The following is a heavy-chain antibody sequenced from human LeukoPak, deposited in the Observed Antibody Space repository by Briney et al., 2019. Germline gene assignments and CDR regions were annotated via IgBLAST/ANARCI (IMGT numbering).Heavy chain of an antibody. CDR1: GYTFTSYG. Sequence: GASMKVSCKASGYTFTSYGISWVRQAPGQGLEWMGWISAYNGNTNYAQKLQGRVTMTTDTSTSTAYMELRSLRSDDTAVYYCASGGFHCSGGSCYSPNSYYYYMDVWGKGTTVTVSS. CDR2: ISAYNGNT. CDR3: ASGGFHCSGGSCYSPNSYYYYMDV. D-gene: IGHD2-15*01. J-gene: IGHJ6*03. V-gene: IGHV1-18*01.